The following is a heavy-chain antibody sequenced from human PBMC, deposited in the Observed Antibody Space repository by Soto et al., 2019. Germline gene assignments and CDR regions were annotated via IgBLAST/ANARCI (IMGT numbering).Heavy chain of an antibody. J-gene: IGHJ4*02. CDR2: IKPSFGNT. V-gene: IGHV1-2*02. CDR1: GYKFTGYY. D-gene: IGHD3-22*01. CDR3: AVYYDAWHNGFNY. Sequence: QVQLVQSGAEVKKPGASVKLSCKASGYKFTGYYMHWVRQAPGQGLEWMGCIKPSFGNTIYAHNFQGRVTLTSDTSISTAYMELNRLRSDDTAVYYCAVYYDAWHNGFNYWGQGTLVTVSS.